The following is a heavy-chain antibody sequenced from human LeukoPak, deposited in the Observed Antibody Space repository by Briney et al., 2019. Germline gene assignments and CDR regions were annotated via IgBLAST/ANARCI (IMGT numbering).Heavy chain of an antibody. J-gene: IGHJ4*02. Sequence: GGSLRLSCAASGFTFSSYAMSWVRQAPGKGLEWVSAISGSGGSTYYADSVKGRFTISRDNAKNSVYLQMNNLGAEDTAVYYCARDRLGDYDHSGYYDKWGQGTLVTVSS. V-gene: IGHV3-23*01. CDR1: GFTFSSYA. CDR3: ARDRLGDYDHSGYYDK. D-gene: IGHD3-22*01. CDR2: ISGSGGST.